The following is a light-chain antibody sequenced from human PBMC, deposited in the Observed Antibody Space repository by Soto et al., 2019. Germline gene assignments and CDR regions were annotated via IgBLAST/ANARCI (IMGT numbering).Light chain of an antibody. CDR1: TGAVTSVSY. V-gene: IGLV7-43*01. Sequence: QAVVTQEPSLTVSPGGTVTLTCASSTGAVTSVSYPNWVQQKPGQAPRALIYSTSNSHSWTPARFSGSLLGGKAALTLSGVQPEDEAVYYCLLDFGSAQVFGGGTKLTVL. J-gene: IGLJ3*02. CDR2: STS. CDR3: LLDFGSAQV.